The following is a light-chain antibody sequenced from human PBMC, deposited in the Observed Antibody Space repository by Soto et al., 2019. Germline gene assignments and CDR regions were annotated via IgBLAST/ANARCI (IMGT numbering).Light chain of an antibody. Sequence: SALTQPASVSGSPGQSITISCTGTRSDVGGYNYVSWYQQHPGKAPKLMIYDVSDRPSGVSNRFSGSKSGNTASLTISGLQAEDEADYYCSSYTNRGTLDIFGTGTKVTVL. V-gene: IGLV2-14*01. CDR3: SSYTNRGTLDI. CDR2: DVS. J-gene: IGLJ1*01. CDR1: RSDVGGYNY.